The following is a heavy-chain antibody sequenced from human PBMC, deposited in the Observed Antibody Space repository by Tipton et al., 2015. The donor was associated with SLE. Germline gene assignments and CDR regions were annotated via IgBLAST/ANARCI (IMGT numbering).Heavy chain of an antibody. CDR3: AKSIAAGGVYYYYMDV. J-gene: IGHJ6*03. Sequence: SLRLSCAASEFTFSGYGMHWVRQAPGKGLEWVALIWYDGSNEDYADSVKGRFTISRDNSKNTLYLQMNSLRAEDTAVYYCAKSIAAGGVYYYYMDVWGKGTTVTVSS. D-gene: IGHD6-13*01. V-gene: IGHV3-33*06. CDR1: EFTFSGYG. CDR2: IWYDGSNE.